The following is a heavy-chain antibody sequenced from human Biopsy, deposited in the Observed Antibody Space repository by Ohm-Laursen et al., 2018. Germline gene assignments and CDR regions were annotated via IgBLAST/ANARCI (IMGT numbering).Heavy chain of an antibody. J-gene: IGHJ5*02. CDR3: ARHPTGFWFDP. CDR1: GGSVSSNTNY. Sequence: SETLSLTWTVSGGSVSSNTNYWAWIRQPPGKGLVWIGSIFYSEIIYYNPSLKSRVSISVDKSKNQFSLNLNSVTAADTAVYYCARHPTGFWFDPWGQGTLVIVSS. CDR2: IFYSEII. V-gene: IGHV4-39*01.